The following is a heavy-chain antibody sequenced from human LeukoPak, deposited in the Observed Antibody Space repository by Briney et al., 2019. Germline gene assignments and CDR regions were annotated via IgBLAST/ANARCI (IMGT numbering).Heavy chain of an antibody. Sequence: GASVKVSCKASGYTFTNYGISWVRQAPGQGLEWMGWISAYNGNTKYAQKFQGRVTMTRNTSISTAYMELSSLRSEDTAVYYCAREDGDLGYYYYGMDVWGQGTTVTVSS. J-gene: IGHJ6*02. CDR1: GYTFTNYG. CDR2: ISAYNGNT. CDR3: AREDGDLGYYYYGMDV. V-gene: IGHV1-18*01. D-gene: IGHD4-17*01.